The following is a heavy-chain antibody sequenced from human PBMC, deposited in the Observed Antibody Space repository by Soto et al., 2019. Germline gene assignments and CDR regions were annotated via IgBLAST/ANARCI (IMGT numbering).Heavy chain of an antibody. CDR3: ARGRPSWNDRYGTDV. Sequence: SVKVSGKASGGTFSSYAISWVRQAPGQGLEWMGGIIPNFGTANYAQKFQGRVTITADESTSTAYMELSSLRSEDTDVYYCARGRPSWNDRYGTDVWGQGTTGPASS. D-gene: IGHD1-1*01. CDR2: IIPNFGTA. V-gene: IGHV1-69*13. CDR1: GGTFSSYA. J-gene: IGHJ6*02.